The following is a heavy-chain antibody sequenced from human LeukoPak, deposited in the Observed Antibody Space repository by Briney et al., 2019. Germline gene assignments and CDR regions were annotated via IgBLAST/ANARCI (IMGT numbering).Heavy chain of an antibody. D-gene: IGHD3-10*01. V-gene: IGHV4-39*07. J-gene: IGHJ4*02. CDR3: ARELNYYGSGSYEWGGFCFDY. CDR1: GGSISSSSYY. Sequence: SETLSLTCTVSGGSISSSSYYWGWIRQPPGKGLEWIGSIYYSGSTYYNPSLKSRVTISVDTSKNQFSLKLSSVTAADTAVYYCARELNYYGSGSYEWGGFCFDYWGQGTLVTVSS. CDR2: IYYSGST.